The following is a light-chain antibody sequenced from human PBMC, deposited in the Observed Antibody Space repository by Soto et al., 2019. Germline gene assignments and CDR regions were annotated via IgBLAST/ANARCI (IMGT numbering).Light chain of an antibody. CDR1: NSNIGSRT. J-gene: IGLJ2*01. V-gene: IGLV1-44*01. CDR3: ATWDDSLNDEV. CDR2: GDS. Sequence: QAVVTQPPSASGTPGQRVTLSCSGGNSNIGSRTVNWYQLLPGTAPKLLIYGDSQRPSGVPDRFSGSKSGTSASLAISGLQSEDEADYYCATWDDSLNDEVFGGGTKLTVL.